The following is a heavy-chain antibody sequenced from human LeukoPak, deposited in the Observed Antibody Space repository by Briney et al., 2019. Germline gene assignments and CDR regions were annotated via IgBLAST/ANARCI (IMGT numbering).Heavy chain of an antibody. CDR2: INPNSGGT. CDR3: ARGSPYYYESSGYHFDY. V-gene: IGHV1-2*02. CDR1: GYTFSGYY. D-gene: IGHD3-22*01. Sequence: ASVKVSCKASGYTFSGYYLHWVRQAPGQGLEWMGWINPNSGGTNYEQEFQGRATMTRDSSITTAYMELSGLRSDDTAVYCCARGSPYYYESSGYHFDYWGQGTLVTVSS. J-gene: IGHJ4*02.